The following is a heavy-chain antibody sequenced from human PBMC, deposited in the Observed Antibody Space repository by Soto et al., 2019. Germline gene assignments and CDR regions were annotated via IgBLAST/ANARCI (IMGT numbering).Heavy chain of an antibody. CDR3: ARGDVRYYGSGSSSFDA. D-gene: IGHD3-10*01. V-gene: IGHV1-3*01. CDR1: GYTFTSYA. J-gene: IGHJ5*02. Sequence: ASVKVSCKASGYTFTSYAMHWVRQAPGQRLEWMGWINAGNGNTKYSQKFQGRVTITRDTSASTAYMEMSSLRSEDTAVYYCARGDVRYYGSGSSSFDAWGQGTQVTVSA. CDR2: INAGNGNT.